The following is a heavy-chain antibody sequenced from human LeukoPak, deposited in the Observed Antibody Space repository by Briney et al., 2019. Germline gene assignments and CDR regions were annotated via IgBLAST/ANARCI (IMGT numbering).Heavy chain of an antibody. CDR2: IIPIFGTA. CDR1: GGTFSSYA. J-gene: IGHJ4*02. CDR3: ARGAGSGWYSNFDY. V-gene: IGHV1-69*06. Sequence: SVKVSCKASGGTFSSYAISWVRQAPGQGLEWMGEIIPIFGTANYAQKFQGRVTITADKSTSTAYMELSSLRSEDTAVYYCARGAGSGWYSNFDYWGQGTLVTVSS. D-gene: IGHD6-19*01.